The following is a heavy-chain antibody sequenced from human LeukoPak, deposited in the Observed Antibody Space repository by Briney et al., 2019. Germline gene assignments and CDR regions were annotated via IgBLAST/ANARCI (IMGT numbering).Heavy chain of an antibody. V-gene: IGHV3-30*02. CDR1: GFKFSDYG. J-gene: IGHJ3*02. Sequence: GGSLGLSCAASGFKFSDYGMHWVRQAPGEGLEWVAYIRFDGSYKYYTDSVKGRFTISRDNSKNTLSLQMDSLRAEDTAMYYCARDSGSYYGTTFGAFEIWGQGTMVTVFS. D-gene: IGHD1-26*01. CDR3: ARDSGSYYGTTFGAFEI. CDR2: IRFDGSYK.